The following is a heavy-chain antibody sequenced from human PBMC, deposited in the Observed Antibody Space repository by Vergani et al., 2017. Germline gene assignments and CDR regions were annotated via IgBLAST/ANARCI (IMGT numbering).Heavy chain of an antibody. CDR1: GFTFSSYA. CDR3: AAPISMDV. J-gene: IGHJ6*03. Sequence: EVQLLESGGGLVQSGGSLRLSCAASGFTFSSYAMRWVRQAPGKGLEWVSGISGSGSSTYYADSVKGRFTISRDNSKNSLYLQMNSLRAEDTAVYYCAAPISMDVWGKGTTVTVSS. CDR2: ISGSGSST. V-gene: IGHV3-23*01.